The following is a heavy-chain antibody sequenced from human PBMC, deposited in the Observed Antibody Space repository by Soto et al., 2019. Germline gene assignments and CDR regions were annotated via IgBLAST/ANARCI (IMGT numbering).Heavy chain of an antibody. CDR1: GDSISNSRFY. J-gene: IGHJ4*02. D-gene: IGHD6-19*01. Sequence: PSETLSLTCSVSGDSISNSRFYWAWIRQPPGEGLEWIGSIYHSGSANYNPSLKSRVTISVDKSKNQFSLKLSSVTAADTAVYYCARDHEHIAVAGYYFDYWGQGTLVTVSS. V-gene: IGHV4-39*07. CDR2: IYHSGSA. CDR3: ARDHEHIAVAGYYFDY.